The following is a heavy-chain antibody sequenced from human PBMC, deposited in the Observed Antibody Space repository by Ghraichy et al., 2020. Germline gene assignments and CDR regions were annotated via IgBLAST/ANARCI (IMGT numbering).Heavy chain of an antibody. CDR2: ISGSGGST. V-gene: IGHV3-23*01. Sequence: GGSLRLPCAASGFTFSSYAMSWVRQAPGKGLEWVSAISGSGGSTYYADSVKGRFTISRDNSKNTLYLQMNSLRAEDTAVYYCAKDADAIPLVTVTTKFDYWGQGTLVTVSS. CDR1: GFTFSSYA. D-gene: IGHD4-11*01. CDR3: AKDADAIPLVTVTTKFDY. J-gene: IGHJ4*02.